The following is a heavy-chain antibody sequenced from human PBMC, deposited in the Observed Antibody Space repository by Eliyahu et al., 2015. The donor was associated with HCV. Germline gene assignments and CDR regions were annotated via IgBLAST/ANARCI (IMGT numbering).Heavy chain of an antibody. J-gene: IGHJ6*02. Sequence: QVQLVESGGGVVQPGRSLXLSCAASGVXFXXFCXPWVRQGPGKGXEWVAVIWYDGSNKYYADSVKGRFTISRDNSKNTLYLQMNSLRAEDTAVYYCASATLQTGVPAARGGGYYYGMDVWGQGTTVTVSS. CDR2: IWYDGSNK. D-gene: IGHD2-2*01. CDR3: ASATLQTGVPAARGGGYYYGMDV. V-gene: IGHV3-33*01. CDR1: GVXFXXFC.